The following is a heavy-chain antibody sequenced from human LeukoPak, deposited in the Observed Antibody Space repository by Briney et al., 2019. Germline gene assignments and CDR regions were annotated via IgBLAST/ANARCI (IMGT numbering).Heavy chain of an antibody. CDR2: IYHTGST. Sequence: SETLSLTCTISGGSVSDYYWSWIRQSPGNGLEWIGYIYHTGSTSYTPSLKSRVTISADTSHNQFSVKLSSVSAADTAVYYCASRKLGNDYWGQGKMVTVSS. V-gene: IGHV4-59*02. CDR3: ASRKLGNDY. J-gene: IGHJ4*02. CDR1: GGSVSDYY. D-gene: IGHD7-27*01.